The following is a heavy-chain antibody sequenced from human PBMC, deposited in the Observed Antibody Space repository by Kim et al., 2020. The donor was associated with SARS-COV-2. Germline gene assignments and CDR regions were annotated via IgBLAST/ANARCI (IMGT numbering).Heavy chain of an antibody. Sequence: DSVKGRFTISRDNAKNSLYLQMNSLRAEDTAVYYCARVRASRRNYYYMDVWGKGTTVTVSS. D-gene: IGHD5-12*01. J-gene: IGHJ6*03. CDR3: ARVRASRRNYYYMDV. V-gene: IGHV3-7*01.